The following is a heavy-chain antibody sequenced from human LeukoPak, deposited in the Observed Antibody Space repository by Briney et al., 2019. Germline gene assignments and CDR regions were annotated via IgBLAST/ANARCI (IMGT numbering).Heavy chain of an antibody. CDR1: GFTFSNAW. Sequence: GGSLRLSCAASGFTFSNAWMSWVRQAPGKGLEWVGRIKSKTGGGTTDYAAPVKGRFTISRDDSKNTLYLQMNSLKTEDTAVYYCTTQLLWFGESLGYWGQGTLVTVSS. D-gene: IGHD3-10*01. J-gene: IGHJ4*02. CDR2: IKSKTGGGTT. CDR3: TTQLLWFGESLGY. V-gene: IGHV3-15*01.